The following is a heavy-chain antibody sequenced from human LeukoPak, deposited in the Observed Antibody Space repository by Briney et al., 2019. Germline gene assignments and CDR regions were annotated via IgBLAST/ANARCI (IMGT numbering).Heavy chain of an antibody. Sequence: GGSLRLSCTASGFTFSGYGMHWVRQAPGKGLEWMAAISYDGSNKYYVDSVKGRFTVSRDNSKNTLYLQMNSLRAEDTAVYYCAKGRGYYGSGSEALVDYWGQGTLVTVSS. CDR1: GFTFSGYG. CDR2: ISYDGSNK. V-gene: IGHV3-30*18. J-gene: IGHJ4*02. D-gene: IGHD3-10*01. CDR3: AKGRGYYGSGSEALVDY.